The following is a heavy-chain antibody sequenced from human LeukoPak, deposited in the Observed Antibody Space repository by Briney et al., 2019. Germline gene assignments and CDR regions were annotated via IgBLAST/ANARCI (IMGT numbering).Heavy chain of an antibody. Sequence: GESLKISCKGSGYSFTSYWIGWVRQMPGKGLEWMGIIYPGDSDTRYSPSFQGQVTTSADKSISTAYLQWSSLRASDTATYYCARPSIAAAGTYDAFDIWGQGTMVTVSS. CDR1: GYSFTSYW. D-gene: IGHD6-13*01. J-gene: IGHJ3*02. CDR2: IYPGDSDT. CDR3: ARPSIAAAGTYDAFDI. V-gene: IGHV5-51*01.